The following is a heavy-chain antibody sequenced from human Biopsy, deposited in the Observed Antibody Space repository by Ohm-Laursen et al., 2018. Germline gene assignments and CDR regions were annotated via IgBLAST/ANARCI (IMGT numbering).Heavy chain of an antibody. J-gene: IGHJ2*01. CDR2: VYYTGST. Sequence: GTLSLTCTVSGDSISSDYWSWIRQPPGKGLQWIGYVYYTGSTDYDPSLQSRVTISVDTSKNHFSLRLRSVAPADTAIYYCARDRGYYSDRTVPGYFDLWGRGTLVTVSS. D-gene: IGHD3-22*01. CDR3: ARDRGYYSDRTVPGYFDL. V-gene: IGHV4-59*01. CDR1: GDSISSDY.